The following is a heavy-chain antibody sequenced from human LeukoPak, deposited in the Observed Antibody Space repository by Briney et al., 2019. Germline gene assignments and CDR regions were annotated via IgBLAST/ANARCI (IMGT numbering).Heavy chain of an antibody. CDR3: VRGLISAAGTFDY. Sequence: GGTLRLSCAASGFTFSSYGMSWVRQAPGKGLEWVSAISGSGGSTYYADSVKGRFTISRDNSKNTLYLQMNSLREEDTAVYYCVRGLISAAGTFDYWGQGTLVTVSS. CDR1: GFTFSSYG. J-gene: IGHJ4*02. V-gene: IGHV3-23*01. D-gene: IGHD6-13*01. CDR2: ISGSGGST.